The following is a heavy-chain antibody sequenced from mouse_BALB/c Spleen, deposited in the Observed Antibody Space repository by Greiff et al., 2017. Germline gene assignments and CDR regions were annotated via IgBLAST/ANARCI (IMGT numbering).Heavy chain of an antibody. Sequence: VMLVESGPGLVAPSQSLSITCTVSGFSLTSYGVHWVRQPPGKGLEWLGVIWAGGSTNYNSALMSRLSISKDNSKSQVFLKMNSLQTDDTAMYYCASYDGYYFYAMDYWGQGTSVTVSS. D-gene: IGHD2-3*01. V-gene: IGHV2-9*02. CDR3: ASYDGYYFYAMDY. J-gene: IGHJ4*01. CDR2: IWAGGST. CDR1: GFSLTSYG.